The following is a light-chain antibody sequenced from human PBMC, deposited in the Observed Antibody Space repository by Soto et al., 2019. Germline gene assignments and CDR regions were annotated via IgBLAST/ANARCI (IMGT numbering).Light chain of an antibody. J-gene: IGKJ2*01. Sequence: IHNTPSLSYALASVHDRVTITFRASQTISSWLAWYPQKPGKAPKLLLYKASTLKSGVPSRFSGSGSGTDFTLTISSLKLEDFATYYCQQSKSCPYTLGQGTKVDIK. V-gene: IGKV1-5*03. CDR3: QQSKSCPYT. CDR2: KAS. CDR1: QTISSW.